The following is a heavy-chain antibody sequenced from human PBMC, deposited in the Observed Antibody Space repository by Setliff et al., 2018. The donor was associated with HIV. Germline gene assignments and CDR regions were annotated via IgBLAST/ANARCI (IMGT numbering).Heavy chain of an antibody. CDR3: ARWNYYESSGYRMEV. CDR2: ISANNADT. D-gene: IGHD3-22*01. Sequence: ASVKVSCKAYGYTFISYGISWVRQAPGQGLEWMAWISANNADTNYAQKFQGRVTMTTDTSTRTAYMELTSPRSDDTAVYYCARWNYYESSGYRMEVWGQGTTVTVS. V-gene: IGHV1-18*01. CDR1: GYTFISYG. J-gene: IGHJ6*02.